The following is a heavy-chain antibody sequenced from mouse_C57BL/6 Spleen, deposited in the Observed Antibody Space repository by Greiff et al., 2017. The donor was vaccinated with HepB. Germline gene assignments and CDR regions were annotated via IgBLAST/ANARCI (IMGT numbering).Heavy chain of an antibody. CDR1: GYTFTSYW. D-gene: IGHD2-4*01. Sequence: QVQLQQPGAELVRPGSSVKLSCKASGYTFTSYWMHWVKQRPIQGLEWIGNIDPSDSETHYNQKFKDKATLTVDKSSSTAYMQLSILPSENSAVYYCARRMDDYDGGFDYWGQGTTLTVSS. CDR3: ARRMDDYDGGFDY. CDR2: IDPSDSET. J-gene: IGHJ2*01. V-gene: IGHV1-52*01.